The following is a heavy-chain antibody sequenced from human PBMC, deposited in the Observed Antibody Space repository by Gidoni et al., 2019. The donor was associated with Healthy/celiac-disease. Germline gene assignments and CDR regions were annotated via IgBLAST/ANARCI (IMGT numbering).Heavy chain of an antibody. D-gene: IGHD3-10*01. V-gene: IGHV3-53*01. CDR1: GFTVSSNY. J-gene: IGHJ4*02. CDR3: TRMSPPRSFDY. Sequence: EVQLVESGGGLIQPGGSLRLSCAASGFTVSSNYMSWVRQAPGKGLEWVSVIYSGGSTSYADSVKGRFTISRDNSKNTLYLQMNSLRAEDTAVYYCTRMSPPRSFDYWGQGTLVTVSS. CDR2: IYSGGST.